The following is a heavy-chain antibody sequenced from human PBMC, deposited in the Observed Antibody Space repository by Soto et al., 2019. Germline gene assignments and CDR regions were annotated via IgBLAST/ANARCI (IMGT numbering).Heavy chain of an antibody. D-gene: IGHD6-19*01. J-gene: IGHJ6*02. CDR2: TYYRSKWYN. Sequence: SQTLSLTCAISGDSVSSNSAAWNWIRQSPSRGLEWLGRTYYRSKWYNDYAVSVKSRITINPDTSKNQFSLQLNSVTPEDTAVYYCARDGNSSGWYYYYYGMGVWGQGTTVTVSS. V-gene: IGHV6-1*01. CDR3: ARDGNSSGWYYYYYGMGV. CDR1: GDSVSSNSAA.